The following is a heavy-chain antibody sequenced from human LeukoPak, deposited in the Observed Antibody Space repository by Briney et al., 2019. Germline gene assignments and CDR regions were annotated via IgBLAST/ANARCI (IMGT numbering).Heavy chain of an antibody. CDR2: ISGSGGST. Sequence: GGSLRLSCAASGFTFSSYAMSWVRQAPGKGLEWVSAISGSGGSTYYADSVKGRFTISRDNSKNTLYLQMNSLRAEDTAVYYCAQDLHYYDSSGYYCYWGQGTLVTVSP. J-gene: IGHJ4*02. V-gene: IGHV3-23*01. D-gene: IGHD3-22*01. CDR3: AQDLHYYDSSGYYCY. CDR1: GFTFSSYA.